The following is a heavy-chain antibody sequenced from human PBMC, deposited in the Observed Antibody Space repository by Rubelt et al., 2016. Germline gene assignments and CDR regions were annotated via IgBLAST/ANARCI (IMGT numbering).Heavy chain of an antibody. CDR1: GYSFTSYW. J-gene: IGHJ3*02. V-gene: IGHV5-51*01. CDR3: ARRPGYCSGGSCYSENAFDI. Sequence: KPGESLKISCKGSGYSFTSYWIGWVRQMPGKGLEWMGIIYPGDSDTGYSPSSQGQVTISADKSISTAYLQWSSLKASDTAMYYCARRPGYCSGGSCYSENAFDIWGQGTMVTVSS. D-gene: IGHD2-15*01. CDR2: IYPGDSDT.